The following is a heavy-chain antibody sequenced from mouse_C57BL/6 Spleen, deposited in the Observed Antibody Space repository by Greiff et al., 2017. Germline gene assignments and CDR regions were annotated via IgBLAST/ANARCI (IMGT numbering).Heavy chain of an antibody. D-gene: IGHD1-1*01. CDR2: IYPGDGDT. Sequence: VQLQQSGAELVKPGASVKISCKASGYAFSSYWMNWVKQRPGKGLEWIGQIYPGDGDTNYNGKFKGKATLTADKSSSTAYMQLSSLTSEDSAVYLCARGHYRSSSPWFAYGGQGTLVTVSA. J-gene: IGHJ3*01. V-gene: IGHV1-80*01. CDR1: GYAFSSYW. CDR3: ARGHYRSSSPWFAY.